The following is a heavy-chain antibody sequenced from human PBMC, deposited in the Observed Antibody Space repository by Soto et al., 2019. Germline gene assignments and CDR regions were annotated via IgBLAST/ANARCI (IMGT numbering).Heavy chain of an antibody. CDR2: IYYSGST. J-gene: IGHJ5*02. CDR3: ARDGDILTGYSP. CDR1: GGSISSGDYY. D-gene: IGHD3-9*01. V-gene: IGHV4-30-4*01. Sequence: SETLSLTCTVSGGSISSGDYYWSWIRQPPGKGQEWIGYIYYSGSTYYNPSLKSRVTILVDTSKNQFSLKLSSVTAADTAVYYCARDGDILTGYSPWGQGTLVTVSS.